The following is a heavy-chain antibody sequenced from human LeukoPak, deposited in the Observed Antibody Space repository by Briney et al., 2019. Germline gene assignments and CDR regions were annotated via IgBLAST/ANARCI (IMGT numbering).Heavy chain of an antibody. Sequence: GGSLRLSCAASGFTFSSYSMNWVRQAPGKGLEWVSSISSSSSYIYYADSVKGRFTISRDNAKNSLYPQMNSLRAEDTAVYYCARSADSYGYYYYYMDVWGKGTTVTVSS. CDR2: ISSSSSYI. CDR1: GFTFSSYS. J-gene: IGHJ6*03. CDR3: ARSADSYGYYYYYMDV. D-gene: IGHD5-18*01. V-gene: IGHV3-21*01.